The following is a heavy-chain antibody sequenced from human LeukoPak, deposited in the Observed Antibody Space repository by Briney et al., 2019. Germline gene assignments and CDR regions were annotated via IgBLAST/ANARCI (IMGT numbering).Heavy chain of an antibody. CDR2: XXNSART. CDR3: ARAVVPAAMLVNWFDP. D-gene: IGHD2-2*01. Sequence: SETLSLTCAVYGGSFSGYYWSWIRQPPGKGLXXXGXXXNSARTNYNPSLKSRVTISVDTSKNQFSLKLSSVTAADTAVYYCARAVVPAAMLVNWFDPWGQGTLVTVSS. J-gene: IGHJ5*01. V-gene: IGHV4-34*01. CDR1: GGSFSGYY.